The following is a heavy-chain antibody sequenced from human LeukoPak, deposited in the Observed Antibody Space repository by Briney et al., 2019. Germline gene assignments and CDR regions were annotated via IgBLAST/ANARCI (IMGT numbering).Heavy chain of an antibody. D-gene: IGHD1-7*01. V-gene: IGHV3-30-3*01. CDR2: ISKDGSDK. J-gene: IGHJ4*02. CDR1: GFTFSDYA. CDR3: ARDYWWNYDY. Sequence: GRSLRLSCAASGFTFSDYATHWVRQAPGKGLEWVAVISKDGSDKYYPGSVRGRFTISRDNSKNTIYLQMDSLRAEDTAIYYCARDYWWNYDYWGQGTLVTVSS.